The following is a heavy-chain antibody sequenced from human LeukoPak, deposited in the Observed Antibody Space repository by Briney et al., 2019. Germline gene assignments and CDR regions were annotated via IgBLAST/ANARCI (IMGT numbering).Heavy chain of an antibody. V-gene: IGHV3-23*01. CDR3: AKDAASSWWYFDL. D-gene: IGHD5-18*01. CDR2: ISGSGGST. Sequence: GGSLRLSCAVSGFSFNSHHIHWVRQAPGKGLEWVSAISGSGGSTYYADSVKGRFTISRDNSKNTLYLQMNSLRAEDTAVYYCAKDAASSWWYFDLWGRGTLVTVSS. J-gene: IGHJ2*01. CDR1: GFSFNSHH.